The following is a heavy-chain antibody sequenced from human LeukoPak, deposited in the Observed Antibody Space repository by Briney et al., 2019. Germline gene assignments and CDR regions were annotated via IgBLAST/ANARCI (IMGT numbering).Heavy chain of an antibody. J-gene: IGHJ6*03. CDR2: ISAYNGKT. V-gene: IGHV1-18*01. CDR1: GYTFTSYG. D-gene: IGHD2-15*01. Sequence: GASVKVSCKXSGYTFTSYGISWVRQSPGQGLEWMGWISAYNGKTNYSQKLQGRVTMTTDTSTSTAYMELRSLRSDDTAVYYCARRIAYCSGGSCSSAPYYYYYMDVWGKGTTVTVSS. CDR3: ARRIAYCSGGSCSSAPYYYYYMDV.